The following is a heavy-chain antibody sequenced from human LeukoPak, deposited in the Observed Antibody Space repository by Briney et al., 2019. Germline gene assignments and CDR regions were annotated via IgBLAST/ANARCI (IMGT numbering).Heavy chain of an antibody. Sequence: PGGSLRLSCAASGFTFSSYEMHWVRQAPGKGLEWVSCISGSGNTIYCADSVKGRCTISRDNAKNSLYLQMNSLRAEDTAVYYCAREGHFYFDYWGQGTLVTVSS. CDR1: GFTFSSYE. V-gene: IGHV3-48*03. CDR3: AREGHFYFDY. J-gene: IGHJ4*02. CDR2: ISGSGNTI. D-gene: IGHD3-3*02.